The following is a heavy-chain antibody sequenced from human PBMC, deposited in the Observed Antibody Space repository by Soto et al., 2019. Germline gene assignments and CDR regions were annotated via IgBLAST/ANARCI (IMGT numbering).Heavy chain of an antibody. CDR2: SSATGAGT. Sequence: EVQLLESGGGLVQPGGSLRLSCAASGFTFSSYGMTWVRQAPGKGLEWVSFSSATGAGTYYADSVKCRFTISRDNSKNTLYLQMTSLRADDTAVYYCAKDRRAGGNYGFDSDFWGQGALVIVSS. CDR1: GFTFSSYG. V-gene: IGHV3-23*01. CDR3: AKDRRAGGNYGFDSDF. J-gene: IGHJ4*02. D-gene: IGHD1-7*01.